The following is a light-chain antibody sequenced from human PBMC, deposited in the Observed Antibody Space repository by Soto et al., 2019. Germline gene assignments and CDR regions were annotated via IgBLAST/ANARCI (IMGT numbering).Light chain of an antibody. CDR2: GAS. CDR1: PSVDSN. J-gene: IGKJ4*01. CDR3: QQYDKWPLT. V-gene: IGKV3D-15*01. Sequence: IVMTQSPATLSVSPGEGATLSCRTSPSVDSNLAWYQQKPGQAPRLLIFGASTRATGIPARFSGSGSGTDFTLTISSLQYEDFAVYICQQYDKWPLTFGAGPKVDIK.